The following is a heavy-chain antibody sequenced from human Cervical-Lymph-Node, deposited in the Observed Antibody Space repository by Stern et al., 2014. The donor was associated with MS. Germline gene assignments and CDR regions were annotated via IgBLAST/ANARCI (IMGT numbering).Heavy chain of an antibody. CDR3: ARTPTYRFAFDV. CDR1: GFSLTTTGIR. Sequence: SGPALVRPTKTLTLTCTFSGFSLTTTGIRVSWIRQPPGKALEWLARIDWGDSTFYGTTLRTRLIFSDETSHKQEVPTMTNVYPADTATYYCARTPTYRFAFDVWGQGTVVIVSS. CDR2: IDWGDST. J-gene: IGHJ3*01. D-gene: IGHD3-10*01. V-gene: IGHV2-70*04.